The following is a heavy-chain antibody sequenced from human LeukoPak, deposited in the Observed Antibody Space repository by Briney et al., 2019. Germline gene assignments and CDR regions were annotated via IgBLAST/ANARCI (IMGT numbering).Heavy chain of an antibody. D-gene: IGHD6-6*01. CDR2: IYYSGST. Sequence: SETLSLTCTVSGGSISSYYWSWLRQPPGKGLEWIGYIYYSGSTNYNPSLKSRVTISVDTSKNQFSLKLSSVTAADTAVYYCARMSGDSSSSINYYYYGMDVWGQGTTVTVSS. J-gene: IGHJ6*02. V-gene: IGHV4-59*01. CDR1: GGSISSYY. CDR3: ARMSGDSSSSINYYYYGMDV.